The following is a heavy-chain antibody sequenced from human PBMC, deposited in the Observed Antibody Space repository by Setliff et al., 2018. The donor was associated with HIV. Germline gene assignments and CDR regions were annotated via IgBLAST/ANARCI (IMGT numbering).Heavy chain of an antibody. J-gene: IGHJ6*02. CDR2: IYYSGST. CDR1: GGSISSGDYY. V-gene: IGHV4-30-4*08. D-gene: IGHD5-12*01. CDR3: GRDGDGYNYNYYYGMDV. Sequence: SETLSLTCTVSGGSISSGDYYWTWVRQPPGKGLEWIGYIYYSGSTYYNPSLKSRVTISVDTSKNQFSMKMSSVTAADTAVYYCGRDGDGYNYNYYYGMDVWGQGTTVT.